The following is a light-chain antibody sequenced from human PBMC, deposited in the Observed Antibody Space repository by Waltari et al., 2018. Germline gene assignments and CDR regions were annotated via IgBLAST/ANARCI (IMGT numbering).Light chain of an antibody. Sequence: QSALTQPRSASGSPGQSVTISCTGSTSDIGDYHYVSWYQQHPGKAPKFMIYDVSKRPSGVPERFSGSKSGNTASLTISGLQTEDEADYYCCSYGGSFSSGYVFGSGTKVTVL. J-gene: IGLJ1*01. CDR2: DVS. V-gene: IGLV2-11*01. CDR3: CSYGGSFSSGYV. CDR1: TSDIGDYHY.